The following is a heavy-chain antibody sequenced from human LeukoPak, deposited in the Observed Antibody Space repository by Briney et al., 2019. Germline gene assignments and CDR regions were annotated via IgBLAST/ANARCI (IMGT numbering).Heavy chain of an antibody. J-gene: IGHJ4*02. CDR3: ANLYSAYGFHDY. D-gene: IGHD5-12*01. Sequence: GGSLRLSCAASGFTFSNYEMNWVRQAPGKGLEWVSSISSRNNTIYYADSVKGRFTISRDNAKNSLYLQMNSLRAEDTAVCYCANLYSAYGFHDYWGQGTLVTVSS. CDR1: GFTFSNYE. V-gene: IGHV3-48*03. CDR2: ISSRNNTI.